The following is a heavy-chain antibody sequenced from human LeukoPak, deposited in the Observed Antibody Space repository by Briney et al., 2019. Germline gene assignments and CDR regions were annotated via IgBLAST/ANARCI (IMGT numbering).Heavy chain of an antibody. CDR1: GFTFSSYG. CDR3: AKGCYSGCH. J-gene: IGHJ4*02. Sequence: GGSLRLSCAASGFTFSSYGMHWVRQAPGKGLEWVAVISYDGSNKYYADSVKGRFTISRDNSKNTLYLQMNSLRAEDTAVYYCAKGCYSGCHWGQGTLVTVSS. CDR2: ISYDGSNK. D-gene: IGHD2-15*01. V-gene: IGHV3-30*18.